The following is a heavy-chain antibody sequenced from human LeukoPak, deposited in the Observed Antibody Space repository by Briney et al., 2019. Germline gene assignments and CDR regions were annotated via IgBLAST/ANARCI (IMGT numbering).Heavy chain of an antibody. Sequence: PSETLSLTCTVSGGSIGSGGYYWSWIRQPPGKGLEWIAYVYYSGSTNYNPSLKSRVTISVDTSKNQFSLKLSSVTAADTAVYYCARDRGYKWGQGTLVTVSS. CDR1: GGSIGSGGYY. CDR3: ARDRGYK. V-gene: IGHV4-61*08. CDR2: VYYSGST. D-gene: IGHD1-14*01. J-gene: IGHJ4*02.